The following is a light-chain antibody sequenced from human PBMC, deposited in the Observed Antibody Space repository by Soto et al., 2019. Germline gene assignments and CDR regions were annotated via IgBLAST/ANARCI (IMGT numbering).Light chain of an antibody. CDR3: SSYTSNTTLDVL. V-gene: IGLV2-14*01. J-gene: IGLJ3*02. Sequence: QSALTQPASVSGSPGQSITISCTGTSSDVGDYNFVSWYQQHPGKAPKLMIYDVSNRPSGVSSRFSGSKSGNTASLTISGLQPEDEADYFCSSYTSNTTLDVLFGGGTKLNVL. CDR1: SSDVGDYNF. CDR2: DVS.